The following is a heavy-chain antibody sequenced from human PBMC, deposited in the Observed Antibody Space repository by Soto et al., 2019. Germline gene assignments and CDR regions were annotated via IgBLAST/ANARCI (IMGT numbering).Heavy chain of an antibody. CDR3: ISHSPEDMIRT. CDR1: GFTFSGPS. V-gene: IGHV3-73*01. Sequence: GGSLRLSCAASGFTFSGPSVHWVRQASGKGLEWVGRIRNKANSYATAYAASVRGRFTISRDDSKNTAFLQMNSLNTEDTAVYYCISHSPEDMIRTWGQGTLVTVS. J-gene: IGHJ4*02. CDR2: IRNKANSYAT. D-gene: IGHD2-15*01.